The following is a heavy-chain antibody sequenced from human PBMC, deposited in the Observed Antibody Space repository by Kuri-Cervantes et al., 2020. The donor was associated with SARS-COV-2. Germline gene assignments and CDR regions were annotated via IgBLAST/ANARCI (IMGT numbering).Heavy chain of an antibody. J-gene: IGHJ5*02. V-gene: IGHV1-18*04. CDR3: ARGQGRRQQQLVYHWFDP. D-gene: IGHD6-13*01. Sequence: ASVKVSCKASGYTFTGYYMHWVRQAPGQGLEWMGWISAYNGNTNYAQKLQGRVTMTTDTSTSTAYMELRSLRSDDTAVYYCARGQGRRQQQLVYHWFDPWGQGTLVTVSS. CDR1: GYTFTGYY. CDR2: ISAYNGNT.